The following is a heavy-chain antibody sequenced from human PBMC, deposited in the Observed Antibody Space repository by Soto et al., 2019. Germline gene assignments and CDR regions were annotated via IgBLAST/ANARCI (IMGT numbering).Heavy chain of an antibody. Sequence: QVQLVQSGAEVKKPGASVRVSCKASGYTFTTYYMHWVRQATGQGLEWIGIINPGGGSTSYAQKLHGRVTMTRDTSTSTVYMELSSLRSEDTAVYYCARGLAVAYSPALLWGQGTLVTVSS. CDR3: ARGLAVAYSPALL. CDR1: GYTFTTYY. CDR2: INPGGGST. D-gene: IGHD6-19*01. J-gene: IGHJ4*02. V-gene: IGHV1-46*01.